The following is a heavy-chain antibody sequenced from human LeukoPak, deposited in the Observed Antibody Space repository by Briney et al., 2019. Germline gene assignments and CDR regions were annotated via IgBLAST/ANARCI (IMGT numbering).Heavy chain of an antibody. V-gene: IGHV1-18*01. CDR3: ARRDIGDY. D-gene: IGHD2-15*01. J-gene: IGHJ4*02. CDR1: GYTFISYD. CDR2: ISTYNGNT. Sequence: ASVKVSCKASGYTFISYDINWVRRAPGQGLEWMGWISTYNGNTNYAQKLQGRVTMTTDTSTSTAYMELRSLRSDDTAVYYCARRDIGDYWGQGTLVTVSS.